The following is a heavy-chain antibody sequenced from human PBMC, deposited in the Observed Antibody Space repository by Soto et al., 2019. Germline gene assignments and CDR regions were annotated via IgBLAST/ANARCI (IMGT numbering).Heavy chain of an antibody. D-gene: IGHD6-13*01. J-gene: IGHJ5*02. CDR3: ARDQGVAAAGITWFDP. Sequence: SETLSLTRTVSGASMNSYHWSWIRQPAGKGLEWIGHIHSSGSTNYNPSLKSRVTMSVDTSKNQLSLRLMSLTAADTAVYYCARDQGVAAAGITWFDPWGQGSLVTVSS. CDR1: GASMNSYH. V-gene: IGHV4-4*07. CDR2: IHSSGST.